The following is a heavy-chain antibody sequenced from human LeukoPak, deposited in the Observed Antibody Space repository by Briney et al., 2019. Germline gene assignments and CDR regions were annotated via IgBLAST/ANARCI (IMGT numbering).Heavy chain of an antibody. V-gene: IGHV3-30*04. CDR3: ARNFRDGYNNSFDY. CDR2: ISYDGSKK. D-gene: IGHD5-24*01. Sequence: PAGGSLRLSCAASGFTFSSYAMHWVRQAPGKGLEGVTIISYDGSKKYYADYVKGRFTISRDNSKNTLYLQMNSLRAEDTAVYYCARNFRDGYNNSFDYWGQGTLVTVSS. CDR1: GFTFSSYA. J-gene: IGHJ4*02.